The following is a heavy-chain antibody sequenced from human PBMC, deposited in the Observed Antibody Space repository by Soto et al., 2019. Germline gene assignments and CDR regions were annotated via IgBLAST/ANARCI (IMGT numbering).Heavy chain of an antibody. D-gene: IGHD3-3*01. CDR2: IYYSGST. Sequence: SETLSLTCTVSGGSISSSSYYWGWIRQPPGKGLEWIGSIYYSGSTYYNPSLKSRVTISVDTSKNQFSLKLSSVTAADKAVYYCGGNVFGSGYYDYYYYGMDVWGKGTTVP. CDR3: GGNVFGSGYYDYYYYGMDV. J-gene: IGHJ6*04. V-gene: IGHV4-39*01. CDR1: GGSISSSSYY.